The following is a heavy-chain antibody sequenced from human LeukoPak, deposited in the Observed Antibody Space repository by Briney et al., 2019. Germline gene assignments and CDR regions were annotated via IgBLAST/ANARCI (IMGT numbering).Heavy chain of an antibody. J-gene: IGHJ4*02. CDR2: ISSSSSYI. CDR3: ARDVVVTAPHFDY. D-gene: IGHD2-21*02. CDR1: GFTFSSYS. V-gene: IGHV3-21*01. Sequence: GGSLRLSCAASGFTFSSYSMNWVRQAPGKGLEWVSSISSSSSYIYYADSVKGRFTISRDNAKNSLYLQMNSLRAEDTAVYYCARDVVVTAPHFDYWGQGTLVTVSS.